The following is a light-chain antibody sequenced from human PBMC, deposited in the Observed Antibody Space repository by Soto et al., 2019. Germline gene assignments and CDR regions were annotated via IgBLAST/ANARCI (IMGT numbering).Light chain of an antibody. Sequence: EIVMAQSPATPSVSPGERGTLSRRASQSVSSNLAWYQQKPGQAPRLLIHGATTRATGIPARFSGSGSGTEFTLTISSLQSEDFAVYYCQQRSNWPQTFGQGTKVDI. CDR1: QSVSSN. V-gene: IGKV3-15*01. CDR3: QQRSNWPQT. J-gene: IGKJ1*01. CDR2: GAT.